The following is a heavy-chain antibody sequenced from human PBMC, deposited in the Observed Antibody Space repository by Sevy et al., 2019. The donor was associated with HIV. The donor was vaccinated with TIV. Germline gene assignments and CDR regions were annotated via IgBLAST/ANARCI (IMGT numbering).Heavy chain of an antibody. CDR3: ARGMSGYCSSTSCHLDYYYYGMDV. V-gene: IGHV4-34*01. CDR1: GGSFSGYY. Sequence: SETLSLTCAVYGGSFSGYYWSWIRQPPGKGLEWIGEINHSGSTNYNPSLKSRVTISVDTSKNQFSLRLSSVTAADTAVYYCARGMSGYCSSTSCHLDYYYYGMDVWGQGTTVTVSS. CDR2: INHSGST. J-gene: IGHJ6*02. D-gene: IGHD2-2*03.